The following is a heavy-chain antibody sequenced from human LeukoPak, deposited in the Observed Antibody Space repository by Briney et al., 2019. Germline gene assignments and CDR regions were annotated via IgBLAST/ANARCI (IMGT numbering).Heavy chain of an antibody. CDR3: ARGGRCSSTSYYTSAEYFQH. J-gene: IGHJ1*01. CDR1: GGTFSSYT. D-gene: IGHD2-2*02. CDR2: IIPILGIA. V-gene: IGHV1-69*02. Sequence: ASVKVSCKASGGTFSSYTISWVRQAPGQGLEWMGRIIPILGIANYAQKFQGRVTITADKSTSTAYMELSSLRSEDTAVYYCARGGRCSSTSYYTSAEYFQHWGQGTLVTVSS.